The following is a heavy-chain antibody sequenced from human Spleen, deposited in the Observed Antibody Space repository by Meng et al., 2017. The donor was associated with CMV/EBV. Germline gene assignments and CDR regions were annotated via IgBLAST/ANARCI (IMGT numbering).Heavy chain of an antibody. Sequence: SETLSLTCTVSGGSISSYYWSWIRQPPGKGLEWIGYIYCSGSTNYNPSLKSRVTISVDTSKNQFSLKLSSVTAADTAVYYCVRVGAKGCFDYWGQGTLVTVSS. D-gene: IGHD1-26*01. CDR3: VRVGAKGCFDY. CDR1: GGSISSYY. V-gene: IGHV4-59*01. J-gene: IGHJ4*02. CDR2: IYCSGST.